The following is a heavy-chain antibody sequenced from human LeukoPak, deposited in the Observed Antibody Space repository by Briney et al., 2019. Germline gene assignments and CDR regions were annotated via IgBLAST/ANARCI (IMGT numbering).Heavy chain of an antibody. CDR2: INPNSGGT. CDR1: GYTFTGYY. Sequence: ASVKVSCKASGYTFTGYYMHWVRQAPGQGLEWIGRINPNSGGTNYAQKCHGKVTMTRDTSISTAYMQLSRLRSDDKAVYYCAREKVVVRRNWFDPWGERSMVTVSS. V-gene: IGHV1-2*06. J-gene: IGHJ5*02. CDR3: AREKVVVRRNWFDP. D-gene: IGHD2-15*01.